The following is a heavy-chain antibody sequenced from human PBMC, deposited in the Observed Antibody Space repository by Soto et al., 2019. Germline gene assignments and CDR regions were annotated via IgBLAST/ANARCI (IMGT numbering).Heavy chain of an antibody. J-gene: IGHJ3*02. CDR1: GGSISSGDYY. D-gene: IGHD1-26*01. CDR2: IYYSGST. CDR3: ASSIVGAGAGDDAFDI. V-gene: IGHV4-30-4*01. Sequence: SETRSLTCTVSGGSISSGDYYWSWIRQPPGKGLEWIGYIYYSGSTYYNPSLQSRVNIXXXTXXXXXPPTLXXVTXPDPALYYCASSIVGAGAGDDAFDIWGQGTMVT.